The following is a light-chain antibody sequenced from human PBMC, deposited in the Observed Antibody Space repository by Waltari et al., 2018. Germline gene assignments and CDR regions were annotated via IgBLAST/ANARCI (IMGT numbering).Light chain of an antibody. CDR1: SSNVGRSS. CDR2: QEN. J-gene: IGLJ7*01. V-gene: IGLV1-51*02. Sequence: QSVLTQPPSVSAAPGQRVTISCSGGSSNVGRSSVSWFQQVPGTAPRLLIYQENKRPSGISDRFSGSKSGTSASLAITGLQTGDEADYYCSTWDNSLSGQLFGGGTRLTVL. CDR3: STWDNSLSGQL.